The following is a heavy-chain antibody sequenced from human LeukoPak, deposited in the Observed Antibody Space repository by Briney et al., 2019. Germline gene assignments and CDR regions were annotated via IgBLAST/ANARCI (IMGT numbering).Heavy chain of an antibody. CDR3: ARYYRNGPLDY. CDR1: GGSISSGTCY. CDR2: IYYGGST. Sequence: SETLSLTCTVSGGSISSGTCYWGWIRQPPGKGLEWIGNIYYGGSTYYNPSLKSRVTISVDTSKNQFSLKLSSVTAADTAVFYCARYYRNGPLDYWGQGTLVTVSS. V-gene: IGHV4-39*01. D-gene: IGHD1-26*01. J-gene: IGHJ4*02.